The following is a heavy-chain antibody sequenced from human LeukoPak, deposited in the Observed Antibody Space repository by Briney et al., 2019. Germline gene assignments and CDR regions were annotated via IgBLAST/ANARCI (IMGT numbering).Heavy chain of an antibody. D-gene: IGHD6-25*01. J-gene: IGHJ4*02. Sequence: KPGGSLRLSCAASGFTFSGSIMHWVRQASGKGLEWVGRIKSKSDGGATDYAAPVKGRFTISRDDSKSTLYLQMNSLKTEDTGVYYCTTDLPGSADDYWGQGTLVTVSS. CDR1: GFTFSGSI. CDR3: TTDLPGSADDY. CDR2: IKSKSDGGAT. V-gene: IGHV3-15*01.